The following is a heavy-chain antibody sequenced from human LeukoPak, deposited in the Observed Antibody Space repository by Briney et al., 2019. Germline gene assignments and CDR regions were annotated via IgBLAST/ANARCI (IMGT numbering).Heavy chain of an antibody. CDR3: ARDQGGYYDSSALGV. D-gene: IGHD3-22*01. V-gene: IGHV4-59*01. J-gene: IGHJ4*02. Sequence: SSETVSLTCTVSGDSITSYFWTWVRQPPGKGLEWIGNIHYTGSTNYNLSLMSRVTISVDTSKNQFSLKLSSVTAADTAVYYCARDQGGYYDSSALGVWGQGTLVTVSS. CDR2: IHYTGST. CDR1: GDSITSYF.